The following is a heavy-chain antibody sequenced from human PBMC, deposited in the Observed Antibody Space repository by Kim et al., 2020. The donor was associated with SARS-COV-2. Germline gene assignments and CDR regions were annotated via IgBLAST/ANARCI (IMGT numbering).Heavy chain of an antibody. D-gene: IGHD6-13*01. V-gene: IGHV3-23*01. CDR1: GFTFNSYA. J-gene: IGHJ4*01. CDR3: ATGNSSSCSVDDFD. CDR2: VSGSGGRT. Sequence: GGSLRLSCAASGFTFNSYAMGWVRQAPGKGLEWVSAVSGSGGRTYYADSVKGRFTISRDNSKNTLFLQMNSLRVEDTAVYYCATGNSSSCSVDDFD.